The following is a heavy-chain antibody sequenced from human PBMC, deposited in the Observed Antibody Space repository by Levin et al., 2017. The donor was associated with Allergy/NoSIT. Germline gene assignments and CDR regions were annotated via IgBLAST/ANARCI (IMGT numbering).Heavy chain of an antibody. CDR1: GFSLNTAGMT. V-gene: IGHV2-5*02. J-gene: IGHJ4*02. CDR3: ANMLSFSSTTPFAS. D-gene: IGHD1-1*01. CDR2: IYWDDDK. Sequence: SGPTLVKPTQTLTLTCSFSGFSLNTAGMTVGWIRQPPGKTLEWLALIYWDDDKRYSPSLGSRLSITKDTSSNQVLLTLTGVDPLDTATYYCANMLSFSSTTPFASWGQGTLVTVSS.